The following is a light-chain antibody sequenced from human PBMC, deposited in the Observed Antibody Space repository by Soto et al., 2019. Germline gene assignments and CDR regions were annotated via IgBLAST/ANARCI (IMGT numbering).Light chain of an antibody. CDR1: QGISSA. CDR3: QQFYSDTLT. Sequence: AIQLTQSPSCLSASVGDRVTVTCRASQGISSALAWYQQEPGKAPKLLIYDASSLQSGVPSRFSGSGSGTDFTLTISSLQPEDSATYYCQQFYSDTLTFGGGTKVEIK. CDR2: DAS. J-gene: IGKJ4*01. V-gene: IGKV1-13*02.